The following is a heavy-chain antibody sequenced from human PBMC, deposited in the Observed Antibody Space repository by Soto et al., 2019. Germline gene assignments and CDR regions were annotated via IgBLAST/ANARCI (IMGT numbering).Heavy chain of an antibody. V-gene: IGHV1-69*08. CDR2: IIPALGTA. Sequence: QDQLVQSGAEVKKPGSSVKVSCKASGGTFSSHTFSWVRQAPGQGLEWMGRIIPALGTATYAQKFQGRVTITADESATTVYMELNSLRSEDTAVYYCAGADFGDYWYFDLWGRGTLVTVSS. CDR3: AGADFGDYWYFDL. D-gene: IGHD4-17*01. J-gene: IGHJ2*01. CDR1: GGTFSSHT.